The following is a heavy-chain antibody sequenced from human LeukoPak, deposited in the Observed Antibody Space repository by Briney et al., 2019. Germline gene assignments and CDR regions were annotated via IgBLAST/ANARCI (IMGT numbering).Heavy chain of an antibody. CDR2: INPNSGGT. CDR3: ALIATYYYDSSGSGYFDY. V-gene: IGHV1-2*02. CDR1: GYTFTGYY. D-gene: IGHD3-22*01. Sequence: ASVKVSCKASGYTFTGYYMHWVRQAPGQGLEWMGWINPNSGGTNYAQKFQGRVTMTRDTSISTAYMELSRLRSDDTAVYYCALIATYYYDSSGSGYFDYWGQGTLVTVSS. J-gene: IGHJ4*02.